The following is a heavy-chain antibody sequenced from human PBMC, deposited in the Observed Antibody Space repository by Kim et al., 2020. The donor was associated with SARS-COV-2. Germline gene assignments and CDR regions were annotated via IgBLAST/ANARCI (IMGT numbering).Heavy chain of an antibody. Sequence: SETLSLTCTVSGGSISSGGYYWSWIRQHPGKGLEWIGYIYYSGSTYYNPSLKSRVTISVDTSKNQFSLKLSSVTAADTAVYYCARGGVVPAAIRNAFDIWGQGTMVTVSS. J-gene: IGHJ3*02. V-gene: IGHV4-31*03. CDR1: GGSISSGGYY. CDR2: IYYSGST. CDR3: ARGGVVPAAIRNAFDI. D-gene: IGHD2-2*02.